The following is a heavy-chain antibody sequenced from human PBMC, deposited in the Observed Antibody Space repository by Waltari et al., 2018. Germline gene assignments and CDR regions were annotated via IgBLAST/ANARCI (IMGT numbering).Heavy chain of an antibody. V-gene: IGHV3-7*01. J-gene: IGHJ4*02. D-gene: IGHD6-13*01. Sequence: EVQVVESGVGLVQPGGSLRHSCAASGVTFSSSWMTWVRQAPGKGLEWVANIKTDGSETYYVDSVKGRFTISRDNTKNSLYLQMSSLRAEDTAVYYCAIGGVETSWYWRYWGQGTLVTVSS. CDR2: IKTDGSET. CDR1: GVTFSSSW. CDR3: AIGGVETSWYWRY.